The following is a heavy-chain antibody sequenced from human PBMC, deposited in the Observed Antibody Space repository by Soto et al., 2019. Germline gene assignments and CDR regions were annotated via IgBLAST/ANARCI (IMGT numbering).Heavy chain of an antibody. Sequence: ASVKVSWKASGYTFTSYAMHWVRQAPGQRLEWMGWINAGNGNTKYSQKFQGRVTITRDTSASTAYMELSSLRSEDTAVYYCASSAPRGEYQLLYSWFDPWGQGTLVTVSS. V-gene: IGHV1-3*01. CDR1: GYTFTSYA. J-gene: IGHJ5*02. CDR2: INAGNGNT. CDR3: ASSAPRGEYQLLYSWFDP. D-gene: IGHD2-2*02.